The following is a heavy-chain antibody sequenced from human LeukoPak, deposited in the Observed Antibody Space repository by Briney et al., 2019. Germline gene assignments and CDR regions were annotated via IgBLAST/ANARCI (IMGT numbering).Heavy chain of an antibody. CDR2: ISAYNGNT. J-gene: IGHJ4*01. CDR1: GGTFSSYA. V-gene: IGHV1-18*01. CDR3: ARDFGVGRWLQLFDY. D-gene: IGHD5-24*01. Sequence: GASVKVSCKASGGTFSSYAISWVRQAPGQGLEWMGWISAYNGNTNYAQKLQGRVTMTTDTSTSTAYMELRSLRSDDTAVYYCARDFGVGRWLQLFDYWGQGTLVTVSS.